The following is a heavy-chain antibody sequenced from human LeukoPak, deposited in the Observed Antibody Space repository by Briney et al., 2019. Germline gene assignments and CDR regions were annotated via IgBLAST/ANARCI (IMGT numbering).Heavy chain of an antibody. Sequence: PGGSLRLSCAASVFTFSTYWMHWVRQAPGQGLVWASRISSDGRNTIYADSVKGRFTISRDSANNTLFLQMNSLRGDDTAVYYCAREWAPPGAYYMDVWGKGTTVTVSS. CDR2: ISSDGRNT. CDR3: AREWAPPGAYYMDV. J-gene: IGHJ6*03. V-gene: IGHV3-74*01. D-gene: IGHD7-27*01. CDR1: VFTFSTYW.